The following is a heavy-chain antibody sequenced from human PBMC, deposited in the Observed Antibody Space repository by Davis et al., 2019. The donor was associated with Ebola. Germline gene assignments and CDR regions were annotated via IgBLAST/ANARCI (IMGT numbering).Heavy chain of an antibody. CDR1: GLTFSSSI. D-gene: IGHD4-17*01. CDR2: IVVGSGNT. J-gene: IGHJ4*02. Sequence: SVKVSCKASGLTFSSSIVQWVRHARGQRPEWIGWIVVGSGNTDYAEKFQERVTITRDMSTGTVYMDLSSLRSEDTAFHYCAADSLSTDTPFDYWGQGTLVTVSS. CDR3: AADSLSTDTPFDY. V-gene: IGHV1-58*01.